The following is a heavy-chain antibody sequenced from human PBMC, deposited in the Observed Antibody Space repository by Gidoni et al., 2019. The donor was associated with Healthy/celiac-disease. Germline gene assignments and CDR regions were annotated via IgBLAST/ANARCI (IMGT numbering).Heavy chain of an antibody. Sequence: QVQLQQWGAGRLKPSETLSLTCAGYGGSFSGYYWSWIRQPPGKGLEWIGEINHSGSTNYNPSLKSRVTISVDTSKNQFSLKLSSVTAADTAVYYCARGRHSSSWYFPLYFDYWGQGTLVTVSS. J-gene: IGHJ4*02. CDR2: INHSGST. CDR3: ARGRHSSSWYFPLYFDY. V-gene: IGHV4-34*01. CDR1: GGSFSGYY. D-gene: IGHD6-13*01.